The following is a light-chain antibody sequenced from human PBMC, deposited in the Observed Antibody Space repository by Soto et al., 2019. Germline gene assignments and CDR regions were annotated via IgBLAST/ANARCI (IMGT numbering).Light chain of an antibody. Sequence: QSVLTQPPSASGTPGQRVTISCSGSSSNIGSNYVYWYQQLPGTAPQLLIYRNHQRPSGVPARFSGSKSGTSASLAISGLRYEDEAAYYCAAWDDSLSVLIFGGGTKLTVL. J-gene: IGLJ2*01. CDR1: SSNIGSNY. V-gene: IGLV1-47*01. CDR2: RNH. CDR3: AAWDDSLSVLI.